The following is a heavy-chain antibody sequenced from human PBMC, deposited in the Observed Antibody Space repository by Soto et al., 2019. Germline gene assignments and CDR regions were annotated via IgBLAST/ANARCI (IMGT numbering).Heavy chain of an antibody. CDR3: ARDKSSGQNYLYMDV. Sequence: LRLSCATSGFTFSAYSMNWVRQAPGKGLEWVSYISGSSSTIYYEDSVKGRFTSSRDNAKNSLYLEMNSLRAEDTAVYYCARDKSSGQNYLYMDVWGKGTTVTVSS. J-gene: IGHJ6*03. CDR1: GFTFSAYS. V-gene: IGHV3-48*01. CDR2: ISGSSSTI. D-gene: IGHD3-3*01.